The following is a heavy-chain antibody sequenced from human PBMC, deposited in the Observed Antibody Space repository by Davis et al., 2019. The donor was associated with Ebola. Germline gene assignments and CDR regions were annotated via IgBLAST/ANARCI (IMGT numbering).Heavy chain of an antibody. J-gene: IGHJ3*02. D-gene: IGHD3-22*01. CDR1: GYTITRYA. CDR3: AREYYYDRGISYYSRSALDI. Sequence: ASVKVSCKASGYTITRYAMQWVRQAPGQGLEWMGWIDAGNGNTQYSQKFQGRVTITRDRSANTGYMELSGLRSEDTAVYYCAREYYYDRGISYYSRSALDIWGQGTMVTVSS. V-gene: IGHV1-3*01. CDR2: IDAGNGNT.